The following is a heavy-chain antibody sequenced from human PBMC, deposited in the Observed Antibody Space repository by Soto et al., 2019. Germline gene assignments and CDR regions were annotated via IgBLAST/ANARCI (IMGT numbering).Heavy chain of an antibody. Sequence: ESGGGVVQPGRSLRLSCAASGFTFSNYGMHWVRQAPGKGLEWVAVISYDGINKHYADSVKGRFTISRDKSKNTVYLQMNSLRAEDTAMYYCARDYGGTMVQTWGMDVWGQGTTVTVS. CDR3: ARDYGGTMVQTWGMDV. CDR1: GFTFSNYG. D-gene: IGHD3-10*01. CDR2: ISYDGINK. J-gene: IGHJ6*02. V-gene: IGHV3-30*03.